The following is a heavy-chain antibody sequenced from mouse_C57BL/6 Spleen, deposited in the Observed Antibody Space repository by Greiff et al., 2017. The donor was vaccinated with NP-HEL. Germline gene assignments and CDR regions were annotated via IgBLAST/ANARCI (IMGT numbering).Heavy chain of an antibody. CDR3: ARKGDYGSSYAYYFDY. Sequence: QVQLKQPGAELVKPGASVKLSCKASGYTFTSYWMHWVKQRPGQGLEWIGMIHPNSGSTNYNEKFKSKATLTVDKSSSTAYMQLSSLTSEDSAVYYCARKGDYGSSYAYYFDYWGQGTTLTVSS. V-gene: IGHV1-64*01. J-gene: IGHJ2*01. D-gene: IGHD1-1*01. CDR1: GYTFTSYW. CDR2: IHPNSGST.